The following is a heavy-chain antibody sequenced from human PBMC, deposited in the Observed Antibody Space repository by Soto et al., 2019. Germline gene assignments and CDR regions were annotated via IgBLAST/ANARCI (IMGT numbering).Heavy chain of an antibody. Sequence: QAQLVESGGGVVQPGRSLRLSCAASGFTFSHYGMHWVRQAPGKGLEWVAVIWFDGSNKYHSDSVKGRFSISRDNFKNTLYLQMNSLRAEDTAVYYCARVDSSSYSNAFDIWGQGTMVTVSS. CDR3: ARVDSSSYSNAFDI. D-gene: IGHD6-13*01. V-gene: IGHV3-33*01. CDR2: IWFDGSNK. CDR1: GFTFSHYG. J-gene: IGHJ3*02.